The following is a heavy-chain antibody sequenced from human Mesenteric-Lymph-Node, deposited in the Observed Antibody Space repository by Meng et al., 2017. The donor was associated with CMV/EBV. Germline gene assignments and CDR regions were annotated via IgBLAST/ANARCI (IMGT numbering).Heavy chain of an antibody. J-gene: IGHJ4*02. CDR1: GGSISSSY. Sequence: SETLSLTCSVSGGSISSSYWSWLRQPPGKGLEWIGYIYDSGNTNYNPSLKSRVTISEDSSKNQFFLNLTSVTAADTAVYYCARGKLGYCSGGTCSLYYFNYWGQGTLVTVSS. D-gene: IGHD2-15*01. V-gene: IGHV4-59*01. CDR2: IYDSGNT. CDR3: ARGKLGYCSGGTCSLYYFNY.